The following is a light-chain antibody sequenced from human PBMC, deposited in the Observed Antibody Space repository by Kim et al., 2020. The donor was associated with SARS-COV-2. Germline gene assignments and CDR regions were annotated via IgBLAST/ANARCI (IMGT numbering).Light chain of an antibody. Sequence: VAPGQTASITCSGDKLGDKYTCWYQQRPGQSPVLVIYQDSKRPSGIPERLSGSNSGNTATLTISGTQAMDEADYYCQAWDSSTAMVFGGGTQLTVL. CDR2: QDS. J-gene: IGLJ3*02. V-gene: IGLV3-1*01. CDR1: KLGDKY. CDR3: QAWDSSTAMV.